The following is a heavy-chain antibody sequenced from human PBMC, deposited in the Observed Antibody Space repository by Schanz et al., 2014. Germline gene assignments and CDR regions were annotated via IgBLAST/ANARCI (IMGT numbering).Heavy chain of an antibody. Sequence: QIQLVESGGGVVQPGTSLRLPCTISGFSFSRYGMHWVRQAPGKGLEWVAVISSDETVTYYVDSVKGRFTISRDNSKNTLYLQMSSLKTEDTAVYYCAKIGYGGLLNYYIDHWGQGTLVTVSS. D-gene: IGHD3-16*01. CDR3: AKIGYGGLLNYYIDH. CDR1: GFSFSRYG. CDR2: ISSDETVT. V-gene: IGHV3-30*18. J-gene: IGHJ4*02.